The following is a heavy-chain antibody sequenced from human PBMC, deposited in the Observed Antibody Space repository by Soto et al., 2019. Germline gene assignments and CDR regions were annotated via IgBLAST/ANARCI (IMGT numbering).Heavy chain of an antibody. CDR1: GYSCTSYW. D-gene: IGHD4-17*01. CDR2: IDPSDSYT. CDR3: ARTSSDPVTTSDY. V-gene: IGHV5-10-1*01. J-gene: IGHJ4*02. Sequence: GVLLKIWCKGAGYSCTSYWISWVSQMHGKGLEWMGRIDPSDSYTNYSPSFQGHVTISADKSISTAYLQWSSLKASDTAMYYCARTSSDPVTTSDYWGQGTLGTVSS.